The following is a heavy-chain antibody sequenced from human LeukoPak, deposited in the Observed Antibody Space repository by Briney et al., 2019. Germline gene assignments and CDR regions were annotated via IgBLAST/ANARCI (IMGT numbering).Heavy chain of an antibody. CDR2: VTHWGST. CDR3: ARGVNYNGPGSFMYYYYYMAV. Sequence: SETLSLPCAVCGLSYSGYHWIWLPQSPDKGVECLGEVTHWGSTDYIPYLKSRVTISVDTSKKELSLRLKSVTAADTAVYYCARGVNYNGPGSFMYYYYYMAVWGEGSTVTASS. V-gene: IGHV4-34*01. D-gene: IGHD3-10*01. J-gene: IGHJ6*01. CDR1: GLSYSGYH.